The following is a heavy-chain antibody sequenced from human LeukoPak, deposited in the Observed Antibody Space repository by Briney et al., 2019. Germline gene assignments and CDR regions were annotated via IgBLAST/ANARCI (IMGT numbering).Heavy chain of an antibody. J-gene: IGHJ4*02. CDR3: AKVPRTNHDNFFDY. CDR2: ITGSSDII. D-gene: IGHD2-8*01. CDR1: GFIFGDYA. Sequence: PGGSLRLSCTASGFIFGDYAMNWLRQAPGKGLEWLSYITGSSDIIHYADSVKGRFTISRDNAKNSLYLQMNSLRAEDTALYYCAKVPRTNHDNFFDYWGQGTLVTVSS. V-gene: IGHV3-48*01.